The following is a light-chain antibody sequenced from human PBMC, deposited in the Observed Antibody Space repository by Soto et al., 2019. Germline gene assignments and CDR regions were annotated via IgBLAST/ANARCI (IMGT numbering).Light chain of an antibody. CDR1: SSNIGSNT. CDR3: AAWDDSLNGSWV. CDR2: SNN. V-gene: IGLV1-44*01. Sequence: QSVLTQPPSASGTPGQRVTISCSGSSSNIGSNTVNWYQQLPGTAPKRLTYSNNQRPSGVPDRFSGSKSGTSASLAISGLQSEDEADYYCAAWDDSLNGSWVFGGGTKLTVL. J-gene: IGLJ3*02.